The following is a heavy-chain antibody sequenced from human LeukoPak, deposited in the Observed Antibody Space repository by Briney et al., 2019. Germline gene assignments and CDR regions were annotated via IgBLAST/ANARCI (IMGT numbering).Heavy chain of an antibody. CDR1: GFTFITYA. Sequence: PGRSLRLSCAASGFTFITYAMHWVRQAPGKGLEWVAVISDDGSNKYYADSVKGRFTISRDNSKNTLCLQMNSLRPEDAAVYFCASSRGYSDYYSDYWGQGTLVTVSS. CDR3: ASSRGYSDYYSDY. V-gene: IGHV3-30*04. J-gene: IGHJ4*02. CDR2: ISDDGSNK. D-gene: IGHD5-12*01.